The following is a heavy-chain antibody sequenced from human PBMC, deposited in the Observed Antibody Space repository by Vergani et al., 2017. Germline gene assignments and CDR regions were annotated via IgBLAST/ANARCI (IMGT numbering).Heavy chain of an antibody. CDR2: LSASDRRT. V-gene: IGHV3-23*01. CDR1: GFTFIMHA. CDR3: ARDQGEVVGATTDY. J-gene: IGHJ4*02. Sequence: EVQLLESGGDLVQPGGSLRLSCAASGFTFIMHAMSWVRQAPGKGLEWVSTLSASDRRTHYADSVKGRFTISRDNSKNTLYLQMNSLRAEDTAVYYCARDQGEVVGATTDYWGQGTLVTVSS. D-gene: IGHD1-26*01.